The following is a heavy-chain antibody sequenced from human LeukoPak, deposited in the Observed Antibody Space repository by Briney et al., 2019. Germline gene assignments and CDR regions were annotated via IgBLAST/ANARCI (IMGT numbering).Heavy chain of an antibody. CDR2: IKSKTDGGTT. J-gene: IGHJ4*02. CDR3: TTVSY. CDR1: GCTFSNAW. V-gene: IGHV3-15*01. Sequence: PAGSLTLTCAASGCTFSNAWMSWVRQPPGKGLEWVGRIKSKTDGGTTDYAAPLKGRFTISRADSKKTMYLQMNGLKSEDTAVYYCTTVSYGGQGTLVTVSS.